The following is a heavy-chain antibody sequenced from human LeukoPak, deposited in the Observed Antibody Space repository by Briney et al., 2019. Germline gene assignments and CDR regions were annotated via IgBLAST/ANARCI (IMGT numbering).Heavy chain of an antibody. CDR2: IYNSGSN. Sequence: PSETLSLTCTVSGGSISSDYWQWIRQPPGKGLEWIGYIYNSGSNNYNPSLKSRGTISVDTSKNQFSLKLTSVTAADTAVYYCATRGSWGQGTLVTVSS. CDR3: ATRGS. D-gene: IGHD3-10*01. V-gene: IGHV4-59*08. CDR1: GGSISSDY. J-gene: IGHJ5*02.